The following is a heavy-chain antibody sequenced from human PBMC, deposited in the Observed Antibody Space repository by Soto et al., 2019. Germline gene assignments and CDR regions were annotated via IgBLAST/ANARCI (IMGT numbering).Heavy chain of an antibody. V-gene: IGHV3-23*01. CDR1: GFTFSSYA. D-gene: IGHD3-3*01. CDR3: ARVGGYYWEYFDY. CDR2: ISGSGGST. Sequence: GGSLRLSCAASGFTFSSYAMSWVRQAPGKGLEWVSAISGSGGSTYYADSVKGRFTISRDNSKNTLYLQMNSLRAEDTAVYYCARVGGYYWEYFDYWGQGTLVTVSS. J-gene: IGHJ4*02.